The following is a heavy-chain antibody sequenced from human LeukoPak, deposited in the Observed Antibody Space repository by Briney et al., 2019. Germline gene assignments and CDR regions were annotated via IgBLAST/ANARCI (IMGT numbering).Heavy chain of an antibody. Sequence: ASVKVSCKASGYTFTSYDINWVRQATGQGLEWMGWISAYNGNTNYAQKLQGRVTMTTDTSTSTAYMELRSLRSDGTAVYYCARPGRGGDFDYWGQGTLVTVFS. D-gene: IGHD2-21*01. CDR1: GYTFTSYD. J-gene: IGHJ4*02. CDR3: ARPGRGGDFDY. CDR2: ISAYNGNT. V-gene: IGHV1-18*01.